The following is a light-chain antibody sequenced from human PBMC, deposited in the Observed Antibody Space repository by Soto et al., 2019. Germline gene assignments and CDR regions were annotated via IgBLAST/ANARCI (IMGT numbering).Light chain of an antibody. J-gene: IGLJ1*01. CDR1: SSDVGGYNF. Sequence: QSALTQPPSASGSRGQSVTISCTGTSSDVGGYNFVSWYQQHPGKAPKLILYEVTKRPSGVPDRFSGSKAGNTASLTVSGHQTEDEAHYYCSSYAGTNSRYVFGTGTKLTVL. V-gene: IGLV2-8*01. CDR2: EVT. CDR3: SSYAGTNSRYV.